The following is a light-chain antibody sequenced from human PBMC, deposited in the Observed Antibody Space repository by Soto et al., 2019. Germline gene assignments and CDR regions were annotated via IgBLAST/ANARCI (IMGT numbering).Light chain of an antibody. CDR3: QQLVSYPQ. CDR1: QVIGIY. V-gene: IGKV1-9*01. CDR2: AAS. J-gene: IGKJ4*02. Sequence: DIQLTQSPSFLSASVGDRVTITCRASQVIGIYLAWYQQKPGKAPNLLISAASTLQSGVPSRFGGSGSGTEFTLTITSLQPEDFATYYCQQLVSYPQFGGGTKVDIK.